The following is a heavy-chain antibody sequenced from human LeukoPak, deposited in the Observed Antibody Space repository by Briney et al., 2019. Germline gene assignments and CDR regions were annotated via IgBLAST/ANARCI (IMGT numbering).Heavy chain of an antibody. CDR3: ARCYIVATIIYYYYCMDV. V-gene: IGHV4-39*07. Sequence: SETLSLTCTVSDGSISSSRYYWGWIREPPGKGLEGIVEINHSGSTNYNPSLKSRVTISVDTSKNQFSLKLSSVTAADTAVYYCARCYIVATIIYYYYCMDVWGKGTTVTVSS. CDR2: INHSGST. CDR1: DGSISSSRYY. D-gene: IGHD5-12*01. J-gene: IGHJ6*03.